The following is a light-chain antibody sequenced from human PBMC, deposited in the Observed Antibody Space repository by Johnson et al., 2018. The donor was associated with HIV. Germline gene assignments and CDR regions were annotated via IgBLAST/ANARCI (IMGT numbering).Light chain of an antibody. Sequence: QSVLTQPPSVSAAPGQKVTISCSGSSSNIGNNYVSWYQQLPGTAPKLLIYDNNKRPSGIPDRFSGPKSGTSATLAHTGPQTGGEADYYCGTWDSRLIGAGVFGTGTKVTVL. CDR3: GTWDSRLIGAGV. CDR1: SSNIGNNY. J-gene: IGLJ1*01. CDR2: DNN. V-gene: IGLV1-51*01.